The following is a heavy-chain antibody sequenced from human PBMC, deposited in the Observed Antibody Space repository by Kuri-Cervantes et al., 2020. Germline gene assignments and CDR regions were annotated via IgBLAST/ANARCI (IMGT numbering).Heavy chain of an antibody. Sequence: ASVKVSCKASGYTFTGYYMHWVRQAPGQGLEWMGWINPNSGGTNYAQKFQGRVTMTRGTSISTAYMELSRLRSDDTAVYYCARVSLDWQSNTYYLSYFDYWGQGTLVTVSS. CDR2: INPNSGGT. D-gene: IGHD3-22*01. CDR3: ARVSLDWQSNTYYLSYFDY. V-gene: IGHV1-2*02. J-gene: IGHJ4*02. CDR1: GYTFTGYY.